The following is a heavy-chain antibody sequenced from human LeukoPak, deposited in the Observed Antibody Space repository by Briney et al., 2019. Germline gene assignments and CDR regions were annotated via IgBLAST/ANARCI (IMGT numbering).Heavy chain of an antibody. J-gene: IGHJ4*02. CDR3: ASREAARIFDY. V-gene: IGHV4-34*01. CDR1: GGSFSGYY. D-gene: IGHD6-6*01. Sequence: SETLSLTCAVYGGSFSGYYWSWIRQPPGKGLEWIGEINHSGSINYNPSLKSRVTISVDTSKNQFSLKLSSVTAADTAVYYCASREAARIFDYWGQGTLVTVSS. CDR2: INHSGSI.